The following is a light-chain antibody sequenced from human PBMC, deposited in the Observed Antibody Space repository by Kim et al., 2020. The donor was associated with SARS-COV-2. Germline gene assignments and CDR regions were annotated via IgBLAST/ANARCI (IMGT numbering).Light chain of an antibody. V-gene: IGLV1-40*01. CDR3: QSYESSLSGDV. CDR2: GNS. Sequence: QSVLTQPPSVSGAPGQRVTISCTGSSSNIGAGYDVHWYQQLPGKAPKLLIYGNSNRPSGVPDRFSGSKSGTSASLAITGLQAEDEADYYCQSYESSLSGDVFGGGTQLTVL. J-gene: IGLJ2*01. CDR1: SSNIGAGYD.